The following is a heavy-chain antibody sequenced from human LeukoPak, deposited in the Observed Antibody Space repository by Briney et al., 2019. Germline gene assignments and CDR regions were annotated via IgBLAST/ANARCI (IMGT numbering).Heavy chain of an antibody. D-gene: IGHD3-10*01. CDR2: INPNSGGT. CDR1: GYTFTGYY. CDR3: AIPLGRYYYGSGSFSDAFDI. J-gene: IGHJ3*02. Sequence: WASVKVSCKASGYTFTGYYMHWERQAPGQGLEWMGWINPNSGGTNYAQKFQGWVTMTRDTSISTAYMELSRLRSDDTAVYYCAIPLGRYYYGSGSFSDAFDIWGRGTMVTVSS. V-gene: IGHV1-2*04.